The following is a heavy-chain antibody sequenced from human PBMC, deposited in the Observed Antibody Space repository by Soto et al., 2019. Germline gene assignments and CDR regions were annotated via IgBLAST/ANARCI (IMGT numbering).Heavy chain of an antibody. V-gene: IGHV1-69*12. CDR1: GGTFSNYA. J-gene: IGHJ2*01. CDR3: AQTLGLAVAGPGRFDL. CDR2: ITPFFGTA. Sequence: QVQLVQSGAEVKKPGSSVKVSCKASGGTFSNYAISWVRQAPGQGLEWMGGITPFFGTANYAQKFQGRVTITADESMSTAYMDLSRLRSDDTAVYYCAQTLGLAVAGPGRFDLWGRGTLVTVSS. D-gene: IGHD6-19*01.